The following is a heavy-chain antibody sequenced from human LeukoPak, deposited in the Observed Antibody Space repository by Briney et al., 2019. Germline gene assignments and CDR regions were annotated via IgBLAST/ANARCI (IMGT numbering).Heavy chain of an antibody. D-gene: IGHD6-19*01. CDR1: GGSISSSSYY. J-gene: IGHJ4*02. CDR2: IYYSGST. Sequence: PSETLSLTCTVSGGSISSSSYYWGWIRQPPGKGLEWIGSIYYSGSTYYNPSLKSRVTISVDTSKNQFSLKLSSVTAEDTAVYYCARGPPYSSGSGDWGQGTLVTVSS. CDR3: ARGPPYSSGSGD. V-gene: IGHV4-39*07.